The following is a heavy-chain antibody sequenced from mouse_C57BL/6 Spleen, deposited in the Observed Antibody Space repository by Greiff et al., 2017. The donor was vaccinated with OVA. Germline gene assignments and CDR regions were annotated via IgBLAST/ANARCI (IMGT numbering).Heavy chain of an antibody. D-gene: IGHD3-3*01. V-gene: IGHV1-69*01. CDR1: GYTFTSYW. CDR2: IDPSDSYT. J-gene: IGHJ1*03. CDR3: ARKGDDFDV. Sequence: QVHVKQPGAELVMPGASVKLSCKASGYTFTSYWMHWVKQRPGQGLEWIGEIDPSDSYTNYNQKFKGKSTLTVDKSSSTAYMQLSSLTSEDSAVYYCARKGDDFDVWGTGTTVTVSS.